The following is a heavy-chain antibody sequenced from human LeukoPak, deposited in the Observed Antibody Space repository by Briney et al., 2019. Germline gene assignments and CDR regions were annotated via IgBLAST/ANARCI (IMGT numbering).Heavy chain of an antibody. CDR2: INSDGIWI. J-gene: IGHJ4*02. CDR1: GFTFSRYS. D-gene: IGHD5-12*01. Sequence: GGSLRLSCAASGFTFSRYSMNWIRQAPGKGLEWVASINSDGIWIYYADSLRGRFTISRDNAKNSLYLQMNSLRAEDTAVYYCARGIGYSGYVDYWGQGTLVTVSS. CDR3: ARGIGYSGYVDY. V-gene: IGHV3-21*01.